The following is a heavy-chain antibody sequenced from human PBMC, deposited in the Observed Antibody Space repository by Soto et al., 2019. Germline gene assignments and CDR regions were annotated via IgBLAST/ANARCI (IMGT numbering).Heavy chain of an antibody. Sequence: EVQLVESGGGLVKPGGSLRLSCAASGFTFSGYTMNWVRQAPGKGLEWVSSISSSASYLYYADSVKGRFTISRDNTKNSLYLQMKRLRVGDPAVYYCASVQRSSGGGDYWGQGTLVTVSS. D-gene: IGHD2-8*02. CDR3: ASVQRSSGGGDY. V-gene: IGHV3-21*01. CDR1: GFTFSGYT. CDR2: ISSSASYL. J-gene: IGHJ4*02.